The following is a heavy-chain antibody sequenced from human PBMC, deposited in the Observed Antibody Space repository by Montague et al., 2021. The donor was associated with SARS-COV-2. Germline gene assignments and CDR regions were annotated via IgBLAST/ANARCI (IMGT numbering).Heavy chain of an antibody. V-gene: IGHV3-30-3*01. CDR3: ARERGRGVYCSGATCTNYYYYYCLDV. Sequence: SLRLSCAASGFTFSTYDMNWVRQAPGKGLEWVAVLSNDANNAYYADSVKGRFTISRDTSKNTLYLQMNSLRAEDTAVYYCARERGRGVYCSGATCTNYYYYYCLDVWGQGTTVTVSS. CDR2: LSNDANNA. J-gene: IGHJ6*02. D-gene: IGHD2-15*01. CDR1: GFTFSTYD.